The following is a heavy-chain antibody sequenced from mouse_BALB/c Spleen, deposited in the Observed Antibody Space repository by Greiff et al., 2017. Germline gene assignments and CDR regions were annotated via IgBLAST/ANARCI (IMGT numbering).Heavy chain of an antibody. CDR2: INPSTGYT. D-gene: IGHD2-4*01. J-gene: IGHJ3*01. Sequence: QVQLKQSGAELAKPGASVKMSCKASGYTFTSYWMHWVKQRPGQGLEWIGYINPSTGYTEYNQKFKDKATLTADKSSSTAYMQLSSLTSEDSAVYYCARSDDYDRFAYWGQGTLVTVSA. CDR1: GYTFTSYW. V-gene: IGHV1-7*01. CDR3: ARSDDYDRFAY.